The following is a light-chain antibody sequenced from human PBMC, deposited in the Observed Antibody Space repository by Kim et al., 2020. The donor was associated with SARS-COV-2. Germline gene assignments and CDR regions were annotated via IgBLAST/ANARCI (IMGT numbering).Light chain of an antibody. CDR3: QSYDSSPSYV. J-gene: IGLJ1*01. CDR2: GNS. CDR1: SSNIGAGYD. Sequence: QLVLTQPPSVSGAPGQRVTISCTGSSSNIGAGYDVHWYQQLPGTAPKLLIYGNSNRPSGVPDRFSGSKSGTSASLAITGLQAEDEADYYCQSYDSSPSYVFGTGTKVTVL. V-gene: IGLV1-40*01.